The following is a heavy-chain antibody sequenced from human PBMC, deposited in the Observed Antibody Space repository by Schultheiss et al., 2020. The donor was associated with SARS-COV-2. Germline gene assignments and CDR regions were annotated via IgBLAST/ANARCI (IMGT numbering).Heavy chain of an antibody. CDR2: IYYSGST. CDR1: GGSISSSSHY. V-gene: IGHV4-39*07. CDR3: ASCCGGDRARWWFDP. Sequence: SQTLSLTCTVSGGSISSSSHYWGWIRQPPGKGLEWIGYIYYSGSTYYNPSLKSRVTISVDTSKNQFSLKLSSVTAADTAVYYCASCCGGDRARWWFDPWGQGTLVTVPQ. D-gene: IGHD2-21*01. J-gene: IGHJ5*02.